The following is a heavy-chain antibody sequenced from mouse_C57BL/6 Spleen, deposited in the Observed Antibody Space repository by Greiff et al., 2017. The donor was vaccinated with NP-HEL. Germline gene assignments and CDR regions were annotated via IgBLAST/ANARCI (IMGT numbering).Heavy chain of an antibody. D-gene: IGHD1-1*01. CDR1: GYTFTDYY. Sequence: VQLQQSGPELVKPGASVKISCKASGYTFTDYYMNWVKQSHGKSLEWIGDINPNNGGTSYNQKFKGKATLTVDKSSSTAYMELRSLTSEDSAVYYCARRSLIYGSSHGGYFDVWGTGTTVTVSS. V-gene: IGHV1-26*01. J-gene: IGHJ1*03. CDR3: ARRSLIYGSSHGGYFDV. CDR2: INPNNGGT.